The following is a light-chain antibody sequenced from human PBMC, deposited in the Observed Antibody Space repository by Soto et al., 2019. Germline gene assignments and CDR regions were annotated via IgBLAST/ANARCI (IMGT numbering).Light chain of an antibody. V-gene: IGKV1-9*01. CDR2: AAS. CDR3: HQLGSYPST. CDR1: QGISSY. Sequence: IQLTQSPSSLSASVGDRVTITCRASQGISSYLAWYQQEPGKAPKLLIYAASTLQSGGPSRFSGSGSGTAFTLTISSLQPEDFATYYGHQLGSYPSTFGQGTRLEIK. J-gene: IGKJ5*01.